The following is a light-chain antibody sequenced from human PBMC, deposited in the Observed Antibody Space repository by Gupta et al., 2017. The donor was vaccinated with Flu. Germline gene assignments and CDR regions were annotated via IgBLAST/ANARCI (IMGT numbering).Light chain of an antibody. Sequence: LTQPPSVSVSPGQTATISCSGTGLGDKYTCWYQQKTGQSPLLVIYQDDKRPSGIPERFAGSKSGDTATLTISGTQTVDEADYYWQAWDNGLGLFGGGTKLTVL. CDR3: QAWDNGLGL. J-gene: IGLJ3*02. V-gene: IGLV3-1*01. CDR1: GLGDKY. CDR2: QDD.